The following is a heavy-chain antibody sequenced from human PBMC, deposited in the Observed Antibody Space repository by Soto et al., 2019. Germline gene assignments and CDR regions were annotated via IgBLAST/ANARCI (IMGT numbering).Heavy chain of an antibody. CDR1: GDSVSSNSAA. CDR3: ASTSGMADHWFDP. V-gene: IGHV6-1*01. D-gene: IGHD3-10*01. J-gene: IGHJ5*02. Sequence: SQTLSLTCAISGDSVSSNSAAWNWIRQSPSRGLEWLGRTYYRSKWYNDYAVSVKSRITVNPDTSKNQFSLKLSSVTAADTAVYYCASTSGMADHWFDPWGQGTLVTVS. CDR2: TYYRSKWYN.